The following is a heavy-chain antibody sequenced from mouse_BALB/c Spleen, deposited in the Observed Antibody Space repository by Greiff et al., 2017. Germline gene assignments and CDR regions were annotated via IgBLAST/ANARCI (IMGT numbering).Heavy chain of an antibody. CDR1: GFTFSSYG. CDR3: ARDITTVVALDY. D-gene: IGHD1-1*01. J-gene: IGHJ2*01. Sequence: EVNVVESGGGLVQPGGSLKLSCAASGFTFSSYGMSWVRQTPDKRLELVATINSNGGSTYYPDSVKGRFTISRDNAKNTLYLQMSSLKSEDTAMYYCARDITTVVALDYWGQGTTLTVSS. CDR2: INSNGGST. V-gene: IGHV5-6-3*01.